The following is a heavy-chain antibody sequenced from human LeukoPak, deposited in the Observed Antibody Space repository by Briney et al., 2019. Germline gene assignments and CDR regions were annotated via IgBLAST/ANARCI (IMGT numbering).Heavy chain of an antibody. J-gene: IGHJ4*02. D-gene: IGHD5-18*01. V-gene: IGHV4-59*08. CDR2: IYYSGST. CDR1: GGSISSYY. Sequence: SETLSLTCTVSGGSISSYYWSWIRQPPGKGLEWIGYIYYSGSTNYNPSLKSRVTISVDTSKNQFSLKLSSVTAADTAVYYCARQLGIQLWYVFDYWGQGTLVTVSS. CDR3: ARQLGIQLWYVFDY.